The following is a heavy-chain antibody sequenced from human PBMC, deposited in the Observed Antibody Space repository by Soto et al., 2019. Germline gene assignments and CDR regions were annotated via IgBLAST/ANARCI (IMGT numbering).Heavy chain of an antibody. CDR2: IKSKTEGGTT. D-gene: IGHD5-18*01. CDR1: WFTFNNPW. Sequence: GSLILSGASSWFTFNNPWIHCVLQAPGTGREWVGQIKSKTEGGTTDYAGPVKGRFAISRDDSKNMVYLQMNRLKTEDTGIYYWTTDAYGYLIVVRLDYG. J-gene: IGHJ6*01. V-gene: IGHV3-15*01. CDR3: TTDAYGYLIVVRLDYG.